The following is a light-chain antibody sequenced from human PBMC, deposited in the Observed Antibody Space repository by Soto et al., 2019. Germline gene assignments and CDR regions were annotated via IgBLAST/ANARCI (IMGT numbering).Light chain of an antibody. CDR1: QSVSSN. CDR2: GAS. V-gene: IGKV3-15*01. Sequence: EIVMTQSPATLSVSPGERATLSCRASQSVSSNLAWYRQKPGQAPRLLIYGASTMATGIPARFSGSGSGTEVTLTISSLQSEDFAVYYCQQYNNWPPYTCGQGTKQEIK. CDR3: QQYNNWPPYT. J-gene: IGKJ2*01.